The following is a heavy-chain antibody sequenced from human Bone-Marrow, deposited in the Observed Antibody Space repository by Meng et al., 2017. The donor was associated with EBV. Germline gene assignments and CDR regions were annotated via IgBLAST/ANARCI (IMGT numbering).Heavy chain of an antibody. V-gene: IGHV3-21*01. Sequence: EVQLVESGGGLVKHGGSLRLSCAASGFTFSSYSMNWVRQAPGKGLEWVSSISSSSSYIYYADSVKGRFTISRDNAKNSLYLQMNSLRAEDTAVYYCARGGNWKFDYWGQGTLVTVSS. J-gene: IGHJ4*02. CDR3: ARGGNWKFDY. D-gene: IGHD1-20*01. CDR1: GFTFSSYS. CDR2: ISSSSSYI.